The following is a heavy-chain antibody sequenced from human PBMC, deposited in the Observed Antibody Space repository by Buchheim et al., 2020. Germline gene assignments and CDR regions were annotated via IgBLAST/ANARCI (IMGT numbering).Heavy chain of an antibody. CDR1: GFTFSSYA. Sequence: QVQLVESGGGVVQPGRSLRLSCAASGFTFSSYAMHWVRQAPGKGLEWVAVISYDGSNKYYADSVKGRFTISRDNSKNKLYLQMNSLRAEDTAVYYCARDLDGSGWYEPPSPSYGMDVWGQGTT. V-gene: IGHV3-30*04. J-gene: IGHJ6*02. CDR2: ISYDGSNK. CDR3: ARDLDGSGWYEPPSPSYGMDV. D-gene: IGHD6-19*01.